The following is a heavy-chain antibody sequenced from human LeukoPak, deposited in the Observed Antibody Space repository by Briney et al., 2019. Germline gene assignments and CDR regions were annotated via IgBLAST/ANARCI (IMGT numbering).Heavy chain of an antibody. CDR3: ARDYYYGSGSYHLVEDDAFDI. Sequence: GASVKVSCKASGYTFTGYYMHWVRQAPGQGLEWMGWINPNSGGTNYAQKFQGRVTMTRDTSISTAYMELSRLRSDDTAVYYCARDYYYGSGSYHLVEDDAFDIWGQGTMVTVSS. J-gene: IGHJ3*02. CDR1: GYTFTGYY. CDR2: INPNSGGT. V-gene: IGHV1-2*02. D-gene: IGHD3-10*01.